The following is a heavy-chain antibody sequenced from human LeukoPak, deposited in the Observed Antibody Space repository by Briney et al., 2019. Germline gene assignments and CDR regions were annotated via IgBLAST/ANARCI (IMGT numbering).Heavy chain of an antibody. Sequence: SETLSLTCTVSGGSISSSTYYWGWIRRPPGKGLEWIGSIYYSGSTSYNPSLKSRVTISVDTSKNQFSLKLSSVTAADAAVYYCARQGGTYSQFDYWGQGTLVTVSS. CDR2: IYYSGST. CDR1: GGSISSSTYY. D-gene: IGHD1-26*01. CDR3: ARQGGTYSQFDY. J-gene: IGHJ4*02. V-gene: IGHV4-39*01.